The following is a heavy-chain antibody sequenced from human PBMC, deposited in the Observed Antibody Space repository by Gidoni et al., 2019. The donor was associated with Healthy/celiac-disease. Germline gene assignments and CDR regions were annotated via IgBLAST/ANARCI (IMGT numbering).Heavy chain of an antibody. Sequence: QVQLQQWGAGLLKPSETLSLTCAGYGGSCSGYCWSWIRQPPGKGLEWIGEINHSGSTNYNPSLKSRVTISVDTSKNQFSLKLSSVTAADTAVYYCARVGSGWYGRAYWYFDLWGRGTLVTVSS. CDR1: GGSCSGYC. V-gene: IGHV4-34*01. CDR2: INHSGST. J-gene: IGHJ2*01. D-gene: IGHD6-19*01. CDR3: ARVGSGWYGRAYWYFDL.